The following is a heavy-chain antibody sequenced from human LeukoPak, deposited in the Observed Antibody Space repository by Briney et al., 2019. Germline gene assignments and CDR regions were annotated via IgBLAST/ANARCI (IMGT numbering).Heavy chain of an antibody. Sequence: GGPLRLSCAASGFTFNNYEMNWARQAPGKGLEWVSYITRSGDILYYADSVKGRFTISRDNGKNSLYLQMDSLRAEDTAIYYCARESYGWFDPWGQGTLVTVSS. CDR3: ARESYGWFDP. V-gene: IGHV3-48*03. J-gene: IGHJ5*02. CDR2: ITRSGDIL. CDR1: GFTFNNYE. D-gene: IGHD2-21*01.